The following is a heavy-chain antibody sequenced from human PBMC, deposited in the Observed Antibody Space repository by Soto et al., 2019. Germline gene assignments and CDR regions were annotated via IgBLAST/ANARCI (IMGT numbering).Heavy chain of an antibody. CDR3: ASWSYYDFWSGYHTPFDY. CDR1: GFTFSSYA. V-gene: IGHV3-23*01. CDR2: ISGSGGST. D-gene: IGHD3-3*01. J-gene: IGHJ4*02. Sequence: GGSLRLSCAASGFTFSSYAMSWVRQAPGKGLEWVSAISGSGGSTYYADSVKGRFTISRDNSKNTLYLQMNSLRAEDTAFYYCASWSYYDFWSGYHTPFDYWGQGTLVTVSS.